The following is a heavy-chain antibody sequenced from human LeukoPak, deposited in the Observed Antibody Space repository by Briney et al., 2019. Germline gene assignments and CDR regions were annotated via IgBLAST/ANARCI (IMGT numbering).Heavy chain of an antibody. CDR2: IIPIFPIA. Sequence: SVKVSCKASGDTFSSNAISWVRQAPGQGLEWMGRIIPIFPIATYAQKFQGRITITADKSTTTAYMELGSLRSEDTAVYYCATGGYYYGSSGYYYEDAFDIWGQGTRVTVSS. J-gene: IGHJ3*02. D-gene: IGHD3-22*01. CDR3: ATGGYYYGSSGYYYEDAFDI. V-gene: IGHV1-69*04. CDR1: GDTFSSNA.